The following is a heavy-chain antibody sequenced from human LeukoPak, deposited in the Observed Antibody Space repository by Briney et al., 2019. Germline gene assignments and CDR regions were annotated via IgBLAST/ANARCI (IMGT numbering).Heavy chain of an antibody. CDR1: EFIFSNYW. Sequence: GGSLRLSCAASEFIFSNYWMSWVRQAPGKGLEWVSAISGSGGSTYYADSVKGRFTISRDNSKNTLYLQMNSLRAEDTAVYYCAKESYYDILTGYLSWGQGTLVTVSS. CDR3: AKESYYDILTGYLS. D-gene: IGHD3-9*01. V-gene: IGHV3-23*01. J-gene: IGHJ4*02. CDR2: ISGSGGST.